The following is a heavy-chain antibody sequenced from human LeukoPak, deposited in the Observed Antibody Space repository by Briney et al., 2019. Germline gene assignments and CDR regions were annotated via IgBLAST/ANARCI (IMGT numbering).Heavy chain of an antibody. CDR2: IYNSGST. CDR3: ARDGPSIVGAPLFDY. J-gene: IGHJ4*02. CDR1: GGSISSYY. D-gene: IGHD1-26*01. V-gene: IGHV4-4*07. Sequence: SETLSLTCTVSGGSISSYYWSWIRQPAGKGLEWIGRIYNSGSTNYNPSLKSRVTMSVDTSKNQFSLKLSSVTAADTAVYYCARDGPSIVGAPLFDYWGQGTLVTVSS.